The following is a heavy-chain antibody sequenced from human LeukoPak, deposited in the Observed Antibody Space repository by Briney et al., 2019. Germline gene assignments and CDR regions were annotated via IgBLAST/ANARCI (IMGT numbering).Heavy chain of an antibody. CDR2: ISSSSSYI. D-gene: IGHD5-18*01. J-gene: IGHJ4*02. CDR1: GFTFSSYS. Sequence: GGSLRLSCAASGFTFSSYSMNWVRQAPGKGLEWVSSISSSSSYIYYADSVKGRFTISRDNAKNSLYLQMNSLRAEDTAVYYCARITAMVGASFDYWGQGTLVTVSS. CDR3: ARITAMVGASFDY. V-gene: IGHV3-21*01.